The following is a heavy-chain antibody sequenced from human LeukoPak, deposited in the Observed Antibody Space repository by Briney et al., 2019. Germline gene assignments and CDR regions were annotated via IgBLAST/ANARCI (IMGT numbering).Heavy chain of an antibody. CDR1: GYSFTGYY. CDR3: ARDFGIVAHYYDY. Sequence: ASVKVSCKTSGYSFTGYYTHWVRQAPGQGLEWMGWINTNTGGTEYTQKFQGRVTMTRDTSNSTAYMELSSLRSDDTAVYYCARDFGIVAHYYDYWGQGTLVTVSS. CDR2: INTNTGGT. J-gene: IGHJ4*02. D-gene: IGHD5-12*01. V-gene: IGHV1-2*02.